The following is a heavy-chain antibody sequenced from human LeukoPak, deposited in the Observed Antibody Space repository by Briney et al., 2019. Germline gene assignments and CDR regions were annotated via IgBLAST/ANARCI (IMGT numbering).Heavy chain of an antibody. V-gene: IGHV4-34*01. D-gene: IGHD6-6*01. J-gene: IGHJ3*02. CDR3: ARGSLIAARPAVDI. CDR1: GASFSGYY. Sequence: PSEALSLTCAVYGASFSGYYWSWIRQPPGKGLEWIGEINHSGSTNYNPSLKSRVTISVDTSKNQFSLKLSSVTAADTAVYYCARGSLIAARPAVDIWGQGTMVTVSS. CDR2: INHSGST.